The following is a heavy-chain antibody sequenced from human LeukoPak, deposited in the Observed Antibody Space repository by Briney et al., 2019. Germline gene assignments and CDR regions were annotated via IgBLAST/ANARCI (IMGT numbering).Heavy chain of an antibody. V-gene: IGHV3-23*01. CDR1: GFTFSSYA. CDR2: ISGSGGST. J-gene: IGHJ4*02. Sequence: GGSLRLSCAASGFTFSSYAMSWVRQAPGKGLEWVSAISGSGGSTYYADSVKGRFTISRDNSKNTLYLQMNSLRAEDTALYYCARRRYTSGWYFFFDYWGQGTLVTVSS. CDR3: ARRRYTSGWYFFFDY. D-gene: IGHD6-19*01.